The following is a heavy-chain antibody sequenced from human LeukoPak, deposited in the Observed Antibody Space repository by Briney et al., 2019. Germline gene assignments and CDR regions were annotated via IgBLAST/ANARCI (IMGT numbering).Heavy chain of an antibody. Sequence: SVKVSCKASGYTFTSYGISWVRQAPGQGLEWMGGIIPIFGTANYAQKFQGRVTITADKSTSTAYMGLSSLRSEDTAVYYCARAWVAGNWFDPWGQGTLVTVSS. J-gene: IGHJ5*02. CDR3: ARAWVAGNWFDP. V-gene: IGHV1-69*06. CDR1: GYTFTSYG. CDR2: IIPIFGTA. D-gene: IGHD6-19*01.